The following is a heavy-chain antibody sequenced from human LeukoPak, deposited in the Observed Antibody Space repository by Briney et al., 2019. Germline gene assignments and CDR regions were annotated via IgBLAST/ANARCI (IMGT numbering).Heavy chain of an antibody. D-gene: IGHD6-19*01. CDR1: GGTISRYA. CDR2: IIPMFGIA. V-gene: IGHV1-69*13. J-gene: IGHJ4*02. Sequence: ASVKVSCKASGGTISRYAISWVRQAPGQGLEWMGGIIPMFGIANYAQKFQGRVTITADESTSTAYMELSSLRSEDTAVYYCARDRPYTGGWRGFDYWGQGTLVTVSS. CDR3: ARDRPYTGGWRGFDY.